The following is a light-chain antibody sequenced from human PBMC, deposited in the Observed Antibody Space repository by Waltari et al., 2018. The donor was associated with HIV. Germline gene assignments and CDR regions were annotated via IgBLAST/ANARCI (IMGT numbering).Light chain of an antibody. CDR3: QSYDITLSASVV. CDR1: TSNTGADYD. CDR2: GNK. J-gene: IGLJ2*01. Sequence: QSVLTPPPPVSGPPGQRVTIPRTGSTSNTGADYDVHWYQQIPGTAPKLLISGNKNRPSGVPDRFSASKSGTSASLTITGLQAEDEADYFCQSYDITLSASVVFGGGTKLTVL. V-gene: IGLV1-40*01.